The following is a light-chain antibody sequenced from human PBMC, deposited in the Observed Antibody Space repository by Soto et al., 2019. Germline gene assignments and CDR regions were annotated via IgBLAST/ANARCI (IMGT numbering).Light chain of an antibody. V-gene: IGKV1-12*01. CDR3: QQANSFPRT. Sequence: DIQMTQSPSSVSASVGDSVTITCRAIQGISSWLAWYQQKPVKAPKLMIYAASSLQSGVSSRFSGSGSGTDFTLTISILQPEDFGTYYCQQANSFPRTFGQGTKLEIK. CDR2: AAS. J-gene: IGKJ2*01. CDR1: QGISSW.